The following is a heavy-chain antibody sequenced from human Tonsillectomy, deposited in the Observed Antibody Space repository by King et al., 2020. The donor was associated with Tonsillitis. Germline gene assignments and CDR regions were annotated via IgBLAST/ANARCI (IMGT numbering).Heavy chain of an antibody. CDR2: IYSGGST. Sequence: VQLVESGGGLIQPGGSLRLSCAASGFTVSSNYMSWVRQAPGKGLEWVLVIYSGGSTFYADSVKGRFTNARDNSKNTLYLQMNSLGAEGTAVYYCASGYGIAAAEGARYWGQGTLVTVSS. V-gene: IGHV3-53*01. D-gene: IGHD6-13*01. J-gene: IGHJ4*02. CDR1: GFTVSSNY. CDR3: ASGYGIAAAEGARY.